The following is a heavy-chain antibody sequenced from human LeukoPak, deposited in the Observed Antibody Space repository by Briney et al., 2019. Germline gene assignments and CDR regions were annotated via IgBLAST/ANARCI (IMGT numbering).Heavy chain of an antibody. CDR2: INPSGGST. V-gene: IGHV1-46*01. Sequence: ASVKVSCKASGYTFTSYGITWVRQAPGQGLEWMGIINPSGGSTSYAQKFQGRVTMTRDTSTSTVYMELSSLRSEDTAVYYCARHSGYDLDPFDYWGQGTLVTASS. CDR1: GYTFTSYG. D-gene: IGHD5-12*01. CDR3: ARHSGYDLDPFDY. J-gene: IGHJ4*02.